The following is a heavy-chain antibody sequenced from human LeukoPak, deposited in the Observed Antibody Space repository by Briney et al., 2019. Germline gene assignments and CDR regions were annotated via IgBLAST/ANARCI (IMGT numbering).Heavy chain of an antibody. CDR2: ISSSGSTI. CDR3: ARAQLWFSD. CDR1: GGSISSYY. Sequence: PSETLSFTCTVSGGSISSYYMSWVRQAPGKGLEWVSYISSSGSTIYYADSVKGRFTISRDNAKNSLYLQMNSLRAEDTAVYYCARAQLWFSDWGQGTLVTVSS. D-gene: IGHD5-18*01. J-gene: IGHJ4*02. V-gene: IGHV3-11*01.